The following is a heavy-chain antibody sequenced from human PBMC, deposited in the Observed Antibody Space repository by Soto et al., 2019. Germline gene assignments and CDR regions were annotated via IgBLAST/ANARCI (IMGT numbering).Heavy chain of an antibody. J-gene: IGHJ6*01. CDR2: ISAYNGNT. V-gene: IGHV1-18*01. D-gene: IGHD3-9*01. CDR3: ARDLYYDILTESYYGMDV. CDR1: GYTFTSYG. Sequence: ASVKVSCKASGYTFTSYGISWVRQAPGQGLEWMGWISAYNGNTNYAQKLQGRVTMTTDTSTSTAYMELRSLRSDDTAVYYCARDLYYDILTESYYGMDVWGQGTTVTISS.